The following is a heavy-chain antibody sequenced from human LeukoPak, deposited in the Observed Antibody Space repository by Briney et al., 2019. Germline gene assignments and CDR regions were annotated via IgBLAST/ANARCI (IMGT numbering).Heavy chain of an antibody. CDR3: ARASGYSNRHCDY. CDR1: GGSISSNNW. Sequence: PSGTLSLTCAVSGGSISSNNWWSWVRQPPGKGLEWIGEIYHSVTTNYNSSLKSRVTISVDKPKNQFSLKLSSVTAADTAIYYCARASGYSNRHCDYWGQGTLVTVSS. J-gene: IGHJ4*02. D-gene: IGHD6-13*01. V-gene: IGHV4-4*02. CDR2: IYHSVTT.